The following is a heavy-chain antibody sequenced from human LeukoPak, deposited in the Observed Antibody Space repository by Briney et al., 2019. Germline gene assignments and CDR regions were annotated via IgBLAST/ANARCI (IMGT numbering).Heavy chain of an antibody. Sequence: GGSLRLSCAASGFTFSSYWMHWVRQAPGKGLVWVSRINSDGSSTSYADSVKGRFTISRDNAKNTLYLQMNSLRAEDTAVYHCSREGGQGDQSAFDIWGQGTMVTVSS. CDR1: GFTFSSYW. CDR3: SREGGQGDQSAFDI. J-gene: IGHJ3*02. CDR2: INSDGSST. V-gene: IGHV3-74*01. D-gene: IGHD2-21*01.